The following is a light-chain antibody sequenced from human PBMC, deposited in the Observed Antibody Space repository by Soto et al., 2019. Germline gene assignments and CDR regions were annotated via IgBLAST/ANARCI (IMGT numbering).Light chain of an antibody. Sequence: EIVLTQSPGILSLSPGERATLSCRASQSVSNDFLAWYQQKPGQAPRLLIYGASTRATDVRDRFSGSGSGADFTLSISRLEPEDFAVYYWQQYGSSPPRTFGQGTKVEMK. CDR1: QSVSNDF. V-gene: IGKV3-20*01. J-gene: IGKJ1*01. CDR3: QQYGSSPPRT. CDR2: GAS.